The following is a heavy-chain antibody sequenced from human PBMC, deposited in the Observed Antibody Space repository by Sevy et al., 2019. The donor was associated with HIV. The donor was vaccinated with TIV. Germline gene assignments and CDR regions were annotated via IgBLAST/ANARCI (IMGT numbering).Heavy chain of an antibody. Sequence: GGSLRLSCAASGFTFSSYAMSWVRQAPGKGLEWVSAISGSGGSTYYADSVKGRFTISRDNSKNTLYLQMNSLRAEDTAVYYCAKALLWFGEFADAFDIWGQWTMVTVSS. V-gene: IGHV3-23*01. CDR3: AKALLWFGEFADAFDI. D-gene: IGHD3-10*01. CDR2: ISGSGGST. CDR1: GFTFSSYA. J-gene: IGHJ3*02.